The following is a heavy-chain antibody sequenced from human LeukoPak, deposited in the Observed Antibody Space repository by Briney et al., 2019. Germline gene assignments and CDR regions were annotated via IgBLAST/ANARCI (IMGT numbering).Heavy chain of an antibody. J-gene: IGHJ4*02. CDR2: ISWNSGSI. V-gene: IGHV3-9*01. CDR1: GFTFDDYA. CDR3: AKGGELDY. Sequence: GRSLRLSCAASGFTFDDYAMHWVRQAPGKGLEWVSGISWNSGSIGYADSVKGRFTISRDNAKNSLYLQMNSLRTEDTALYYCAKGGELDYWGQGTLVTVSS. D-gene: IGHD3-10*01.